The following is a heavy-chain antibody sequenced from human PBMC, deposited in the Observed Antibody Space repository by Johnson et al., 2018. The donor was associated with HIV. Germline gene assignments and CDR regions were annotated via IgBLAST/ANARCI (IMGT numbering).Heavy chain of an antibody. CDR2: IKQDGSEK. D-gene: IGHD3-22*01. J-gene: IGHJ3*02. V-gene: IGHV3-7*01. CDR3: ARDLSSITMIVVVRDDAFDI. Sequence: VQLVESGGGLVQPGGSLRLSCAASGFTFSSYWMSWVRQAPGKGLEWVANIKQDGSEKYYVDSVKGRFTISRDNAKNSLYLQMNSLRAEDTAVYYCARDLSSITMIVVVRDDAFDIWGQGTMVTVSS. CDR1: GFTFSSYW.